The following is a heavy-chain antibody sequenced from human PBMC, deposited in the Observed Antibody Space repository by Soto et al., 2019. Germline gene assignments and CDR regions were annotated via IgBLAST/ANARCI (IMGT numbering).Heavy chain of an antibody. V-gene: IGHV4-30-2*01. CDR3: AREMGGTYLDH. J-gene: IGHJ4*02. D-gene: IGHD1-26*01. CDR1: GGSISSDYYA. Sequence: QLQLQESGSGLVKPSETLSLTCAVSGGSISSDYYAWSWIRQPPGKALEWIGYNYDSGAAFFNPYLQSRVSMSVDISKNQFSLELTSVTAADTAVYFCAREMGGTYLDHWGQGALVTVSS. CDR2: NYDSGAA.